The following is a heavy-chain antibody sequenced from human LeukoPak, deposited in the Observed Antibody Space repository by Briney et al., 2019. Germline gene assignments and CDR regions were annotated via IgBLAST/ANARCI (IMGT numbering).Heavy chain of an antibody. CDR1: GFSVGDTY. J-gene: IGHJ4*02. Sequence: PGGSLRLSCAASGFSVGDTYMSWVRQAPGKGLEWVSLLYSGGSTHYADSVKGRFTISRDKSKNMLSLQMNSLRAEDTAVYYCARGKSGIYTRPFDYWGQGTLVTVSS. D-gene: IGHD1-26*01. V-gene: IGHV3-66*01. CDR2: LYSGGST. CDR3: ARGKSGIYTRPFDY.